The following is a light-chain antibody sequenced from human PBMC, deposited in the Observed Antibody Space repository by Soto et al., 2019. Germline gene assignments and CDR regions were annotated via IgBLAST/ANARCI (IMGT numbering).Light chain of an antibody. J-gene: IGLJ1*01. CDR3: TSYARNRDYV. Sequence: QSALTQTASVSGSPGQSITISCTGTSSDVGTNNYVSWYQQHPGKAPKLIICDVSVRPSGVSDRFSGSKSGNTASLTISGLQDEDEADYYCTSYARNRDYVFGTGTKLTVL. CDR2: DVS. V-gene: IGLV2-14*01. CDR1: SSDVGTNNY.